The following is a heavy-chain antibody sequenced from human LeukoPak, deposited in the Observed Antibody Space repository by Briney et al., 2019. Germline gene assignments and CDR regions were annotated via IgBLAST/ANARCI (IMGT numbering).Heavy chain of an antibody. CDR1: GYTFTNYG. V-gene: IGHV1-18*01. J-gene: IGHJ4*02. D-gene: IGHD1-20*01. Sequence: ASVKVSCKASGYTFTNYGISWVRQAPGQGLEWMGWISTYNGNTNYAQNLQGRVTMTTDTSTSTAYMELTSLRSDDTAIYYCARDHNWKTLVYWGQGTLVTVSS. CDR2: ISTYNGNT. CDR3: ARDHNWKTLVY.